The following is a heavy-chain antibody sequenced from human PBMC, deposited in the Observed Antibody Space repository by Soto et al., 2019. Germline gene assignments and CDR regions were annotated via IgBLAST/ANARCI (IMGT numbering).Heavy chain of an antibody. CDR1: GGSISSYY. D-gene: IGHD3-16*01. CDR3: ARSYGWAFDI. J-gene: IGHJ3*02. CDR2: IFYSGST. Sequence: QVQLQESGPGLVKPSETLSLSCTVSGGSISSYYWGWIRQPPGKGLEWIGYIFYSGSTNYNPSLKSRVTISVDTSENQFSLKLTSVTAADTAVYYCARSYGWAFDIWGQWTMVTVSS. V-gene: IGHV4-59*01.